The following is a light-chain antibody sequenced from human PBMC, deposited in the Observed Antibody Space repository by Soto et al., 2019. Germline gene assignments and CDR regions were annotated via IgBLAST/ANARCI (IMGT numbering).Light chain of an antibody. CDR2: YDD. Sequence: QAVVTKPPSVSEAPRQRVTISCSGSSSNIGNNAVNWYQQLPGKAPKLLIYYDDLLPSGVSDRFSGSKSGTSASLAISGLQSEDEADYYCAAWDDSLNGPVFGGGTKVTVL. V-gene: IGLV1-36*01. CDR1: SSNIGNNA. J-gene: IGLJ2*01. CDR3: AAWDDSLNGPV.